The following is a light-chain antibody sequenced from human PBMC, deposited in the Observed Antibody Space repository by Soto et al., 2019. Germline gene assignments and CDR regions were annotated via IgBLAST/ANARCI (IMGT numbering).Light chain of an antibody. J-gene: IGKJ4*02. CDR2: AAS. V-gene: IGKV1-39*01. CDR3: QQSYSALALT. Sequence: DIQMTQSPSSLSASVGDRVTITCRASQSISNYLNWYQQKPGKAPKLLIYAASSLQSGVPSRFSGSGSGTDFTLPISGLQPEDFATYYCQQSYSALALTFGGGAKVDIK. CDR1: QSISNY.